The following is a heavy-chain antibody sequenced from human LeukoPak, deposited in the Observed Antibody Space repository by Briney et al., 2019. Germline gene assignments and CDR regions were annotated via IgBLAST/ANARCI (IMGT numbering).Heavy chain of an antibody. CDR3: ARGEVVPAAPHSY. CDR1: GFTFSSYA. D-gene: IGHD2-2*01. V-gene: IGHV3-30-3*01. Sequence: GRSLRLSCAASGFTFSSYAMHWVRQAPGKGLEWVAVISYDGSNKYYADSVKGRFTISRDNSKNTLYLQMNSLRAEDTAVYYCARGEVVPAAPHSYWGQGTLVTVSS. CDR2: ISYDGSNK. J-gene: IGHJ4*02.